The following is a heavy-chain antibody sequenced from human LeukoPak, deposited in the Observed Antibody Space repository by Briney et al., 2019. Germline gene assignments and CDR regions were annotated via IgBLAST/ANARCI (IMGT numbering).Heavy chain of an antibody. V-gene: IGHV6-1*01. D-gene: IGHD6-19*01. CDR3: ARGQCLGRMGHFDY. J-gene: IGHJ4*02. CDR2: TYYRSKWYN. CDR1: GDSVSSNNAA. Sequence: QSQTLSLTCAISGDSVSSNNAAWTWIRQSPSRGLEWLGRTYYRSKWYNDYAVSVKSRITINPDTSKNQFSLQLNSVTPEDTAVYYCARGQCLGRMGHFDYWGQGTLVTVSS.